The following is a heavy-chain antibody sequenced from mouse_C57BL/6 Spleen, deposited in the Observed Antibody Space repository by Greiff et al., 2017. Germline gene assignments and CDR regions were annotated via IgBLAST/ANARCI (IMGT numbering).Heavy chain of an antibody. Sequence: QVQLQQPGAELVMPGASVKLSCKASGYTFTSYWMHWVKQRPGQGLEWIGEIDPSDSYTNYNQKFKGKSTLTVDKSSSTAYMQLSSLTSEDSAVYYGARAGGAIWTAQCAYWGQGTLVTVSA. D-gene: IGHD3-2*02. CDR3: ARAGGAIWTAQCAY. V-gene: IGHV1-69*01. J-gene: IGHJ3*01. CDR1: GYTFTSYW. CDR2: IDPSDSYT.